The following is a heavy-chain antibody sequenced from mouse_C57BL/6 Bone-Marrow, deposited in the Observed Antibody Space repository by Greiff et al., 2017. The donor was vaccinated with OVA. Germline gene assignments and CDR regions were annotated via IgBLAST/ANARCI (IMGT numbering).Heavy chain of an antibody. J-gene: IGHJ2*01. CDR1: GYTFTDYY. CDR2: IYPGSGNT. V-gene: IGHV1-76*01. CDR3: TRGGVWLRRFFDY. D-gene: IGHD2-2*01. Sequence: VQLQESGAELVRPGASVQLSCKASGYTFTDYYINWVKQRPGQGLEWIARIYPGSGNTYYNEKFKGKATLTAEKSSSTAYMQLSSLTSEDSAVYYCTRGGVWLRRFFDYWGQGTTLTVSS.